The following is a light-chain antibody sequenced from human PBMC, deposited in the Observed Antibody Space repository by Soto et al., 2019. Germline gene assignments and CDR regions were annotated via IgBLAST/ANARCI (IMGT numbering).Light chain of an antibody. V-gene: IGKV3-11*01. CDR3: QQRTTWHT. Sequence: EIVLTQSPATLSLSPGDTATLSCRASQSVTSSLAWFQQKPGQAPRLLIYDVSRRATAIPARFSGSGSGTDFTLTISSLEPEDFAVYYCQQRTTWHTFGGGTKVDTK. CDR1: QSVTSS. J-gene: IGKJ4*01. CDR2: DVS.